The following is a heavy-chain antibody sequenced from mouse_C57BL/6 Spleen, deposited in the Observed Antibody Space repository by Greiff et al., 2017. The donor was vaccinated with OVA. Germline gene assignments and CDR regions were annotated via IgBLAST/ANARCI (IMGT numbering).Heavy chain of an antibody. CDR2: IDPANGNT. CDR3: ARHWYFDV. CDR1: GFTFKNTY. Sequence: EVQLQQSGAELVRPGASVKLSCTASGFTFKNTYMHWVKQRPEQGLEWIGRIDPANGNTKYAPKFQGKSTITEDTSSNTAYLQLSSLTSEDTAICYCARHWYFDVWGTGTTVTVSS. V-gene: IGHV14-3*01. J-gene: IGHJ1*03.